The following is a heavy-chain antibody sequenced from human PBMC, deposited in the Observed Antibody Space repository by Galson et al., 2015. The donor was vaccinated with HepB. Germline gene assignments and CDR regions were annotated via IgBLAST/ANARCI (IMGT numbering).Heavy chain of an antibody. CDR1: GFTFTSYA. Sequence: SLRLSCAASGFTFTSYAMYWVRQAPGKGLEWVSAVIGSGAGTFYADSVKGRFTISRDNSKNTLYLQMNSLRVEDTAIYYCAKSAGPGAGLDYWGQGTLVTVSS. D-gene: IGHD3/OR15-3a*01. J-gene: IGHJ4*02. CDR2: VIGSGAGT. CDR3: AKSAGPGAGLDY. V-gene: IGHV3-23*01.